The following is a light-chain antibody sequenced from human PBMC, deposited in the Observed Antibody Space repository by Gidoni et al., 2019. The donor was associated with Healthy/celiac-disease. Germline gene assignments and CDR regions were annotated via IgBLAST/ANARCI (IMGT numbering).Light chain of an antibody. CDR1: QSVSSY. V-gene: IGKV3-11*01. CDR2: DAS. J-gene: IGKJ4*01. Sequence: EIVLTQSPATLSSSPGERATLSCRASQSVSSYLAWYQQKPGQAPRLRIYDASNRATGIPARFSGSGSGTDFTLTISSLEPEDFAVYYCQQRSNWPPLTFXGXTKVEIK. CDR3: QQRSNWPPLT.